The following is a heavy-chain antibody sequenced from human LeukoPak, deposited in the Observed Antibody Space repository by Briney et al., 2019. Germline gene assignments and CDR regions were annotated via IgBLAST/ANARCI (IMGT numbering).Heavy chain of an antibody. CDR1: GGSISSSSYF. V-gene: IGHV4-39*01. D-gene: IGHD1-20*01. J-gene: IGHJ4*02. CDR3: ARRITGTTSDSFDY. CDR2: TSHSGST. Sequence: PSETLSLTCTVFGGSISSSSYFWGWIRQPAGKGLEWIGSTSHSGSTYYDPSLKSRITISVDTSKNQFSLKVRSVTAADTAVYYCARRITGTTSDSFDYWGQGILVTVSS.